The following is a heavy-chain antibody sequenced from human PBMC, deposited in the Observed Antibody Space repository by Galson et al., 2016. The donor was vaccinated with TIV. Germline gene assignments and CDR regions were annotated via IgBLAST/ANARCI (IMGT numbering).Heavy chain of an antibody. D-gene: IGHD2-15*01. CDR1: GDSISSGFNI. CDR3: ARGVDTPFNFAS. J-gene: IGHJ4*02. CDR2: IYAGGST. Sequence: SETLSLTCTVFGDSISSGFNIWTWIRQPAGKGLQWLGRIYAGGSTKYNPSLRSRVTISVDTSKNHFSLNLISVTAADTAMYYCARGVDTPFNFASWGQGALVTVSS. V-gene: IGHV4-61*10.